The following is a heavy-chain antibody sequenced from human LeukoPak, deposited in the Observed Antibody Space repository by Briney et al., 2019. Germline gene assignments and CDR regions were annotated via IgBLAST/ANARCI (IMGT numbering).Heavy chain of an antibody. CDR2: IYYSGST. Sequence: SETLSLTCTVSGDSISSYYWSWIRQPPGKGLEWIGSIYYSGSTYYNPSLKSRVTISVDTSKNQFSLKLSSVTAADTAVYYCARSAAVAGEGFWGQGTLVTVSS. CDR1: GDSISSYY. J-gene: IGHJ4*02. CDR3: ARSAAVAGEGF. D-gene: IGHD6-19*01. V-gene: IGHV4-59*05.